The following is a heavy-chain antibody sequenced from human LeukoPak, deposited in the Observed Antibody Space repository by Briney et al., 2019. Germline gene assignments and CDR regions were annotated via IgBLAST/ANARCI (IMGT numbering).Heavy chain of an antibody. D-gene: IGHD1-20*01. CDR3: AKDHGYNWNYFSY. J-gene: IGHJ4*02. Sequence: PGGSLRLSCAASGFTFSNYGMHWVRQAPGKGLEWVALIWYDGSNKYYADSVKGRFTISRDNSRNTLYLQMNSLRAEDTAVYYCAKDHGYNWNYFSYWGQGTLVTVSS. V-gene: IGHV3-33*06. CDR1: GFTFSNYG. CDR2: IWYDGSNK.